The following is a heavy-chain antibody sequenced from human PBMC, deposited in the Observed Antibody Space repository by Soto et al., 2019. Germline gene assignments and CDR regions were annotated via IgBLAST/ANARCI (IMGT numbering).Heavy chain of an antibody. Sequence: QLQLQESGPGLVKPSETLSLTCTVSGGSISSSSYYWGWIRQPPGKGLEWIGSIYYSGSTYYNPYLKSRVTIPVDTSTNQFALKLSSVNAADTAVYYCAASDFWSGYYVSYWGQGTLVTVSS. V-gene: IGHV4-39*01. D-gene: IGHD3-3*01. J-gene: IGHJ4*02. CDR2: IYYSGST. CDR1: GGSISSSSYY. CDR3: AASDFWSGYYVSY.